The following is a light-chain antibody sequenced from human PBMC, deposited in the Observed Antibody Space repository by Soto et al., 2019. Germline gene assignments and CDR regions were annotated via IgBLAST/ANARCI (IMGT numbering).Light chain of an antibody. CDR2: DVS. J-gene: IGLJ3*02. CDR1: NNDVGAYNY. V-gene: IGLV2-14*03. Sequence: QSALTQPASGSGSPGQSITISCTGTNNDVGAYNYVSWFQQHPGKAPKTMIYDVSNRPSGVSNRFSGSKSGNTASLPISGLQAEDEADYYCSSYTRSNTVLFGGGTKLTVL. CDR3: SSYTRSNTVL.